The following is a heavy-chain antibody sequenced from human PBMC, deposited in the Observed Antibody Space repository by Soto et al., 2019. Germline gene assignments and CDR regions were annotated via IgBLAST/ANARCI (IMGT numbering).Heavy chain of an antibody. J-gene: IGHJ4*02. Sequence: WTWIRQPPGRGLEWIGYMYYTGSAKYNPSLESRVTISGDTSKNQFSLNLSSVTAADTAVYYCARVASSPRLDVWGQGTLVTVSS. CDR2: MYYTGSA. CDR3: ARVASSPRLDV. V-gene: IGHV4-59*08. D-gene: IGHD6-6*01.